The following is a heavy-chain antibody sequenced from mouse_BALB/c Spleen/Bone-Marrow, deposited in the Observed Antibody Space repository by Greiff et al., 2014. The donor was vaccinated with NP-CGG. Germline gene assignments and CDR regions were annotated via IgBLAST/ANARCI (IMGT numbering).Heavy chain of an antibody. CDR1: GYTFTTFW. J-gene: IGHJ2*01. CDR2: IYPSDTYT. Sequence: VKLMESGAELVRPGASVKLSCKASGYTFTTFWINWVKQRPGQGLEWIGNIYPSDTYTNYSQDFKDKATLTVDKSSSTAYMQLSSPTSEDSAVYYCTRSRGYFDYWGKAPLSQSPQ. V-gene: IGHV1-69*02. CDR3: TRSRGYFDY.